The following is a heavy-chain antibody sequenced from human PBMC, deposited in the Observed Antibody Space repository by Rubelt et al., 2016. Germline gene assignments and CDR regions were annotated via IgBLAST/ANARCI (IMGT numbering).Heavy chain of an antibody. Sequence: QVQLQQWGAGLLKPSETLSLTCAVYGGSFSGYYCTWIRQPPGKGLEWIGEIHPSGSTNYNPSLKSRVTISADTSKNQLSLNLNSVTAADTAVYYCARGLDSTKTGADWGQGTLVTVSS. CDR1: GGSFSGYY. J-gene: IGHJ4*02. CDR3: ARGLDSTKTGAD. CDR2: IHPSGST. V-gene: IGHV4-34*01. D-gene: IGHD3-10*01.